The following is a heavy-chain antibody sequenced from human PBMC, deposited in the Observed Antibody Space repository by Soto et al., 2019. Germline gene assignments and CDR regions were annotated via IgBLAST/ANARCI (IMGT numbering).Heavy chain of an antibody. CDR2: IKSKTDGGTT. CDR3: TTDRVVPAAMSPEMIDP. Sequence: GGSLRLSCAASGFTFSNAWMSWVRQAPGKGLEWVGRIKSKTDGGTTDYAAPVKGRFTISRDDSKNTLYLQMNSLKTEDTAVYYCTTDRVVPAAMSPEMIDPWGQGTLVTVSS. CDR1: GFTFSNAW. J-gene: IGHJ5*02. V-gene: IGHV3-15*01. D-gene: IGHD2-2*01.